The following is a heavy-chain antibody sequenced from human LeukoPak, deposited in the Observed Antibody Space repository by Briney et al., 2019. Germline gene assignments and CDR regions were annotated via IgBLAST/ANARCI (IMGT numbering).Heavy chain of an antibody. CDR1: GGSISSYY. V-gene: IGHV4-4*07. D-gene: IGHD6-19*01. J-gene: IGHJ6*03. Sequence: PSETLSLTCTVSGGSISSYYWSWIRQPAGKGLEWIGRIYTSGSTNYNPSLKSRVTISVDTSKNQFSLKLSSVTAANTAVYYCASTDLPGYSSGYYYYYYYMDVWGKGTTVTVSS. CDR3: ASTDLPGYSSGYYYYYYYMDV. CDR2: IYTSGST.